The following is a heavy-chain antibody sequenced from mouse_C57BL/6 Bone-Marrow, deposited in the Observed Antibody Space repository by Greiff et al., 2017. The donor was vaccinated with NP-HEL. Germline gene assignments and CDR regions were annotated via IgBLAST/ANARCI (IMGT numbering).Heavy chain of an antibody. CDR3: ARQGMGWLLPFDY. Sequence: EVKLVESGGGLVKPGGSLKLSCAASGFTFSDYGMHWVRQAPEKGLEWVAYISSGSSTIYYADTVKGRFTISRDNAKNTLFLQMTSLRSEDTAMYYCARQGMGWLLPFDYWGQGTTLTVSS. D-gene: IGHD2-3*01. J-gene: IGHJ2*01. CDR1: GFTFSDYG. CDR2: ISSGSSTI. V-gene: IGHV5-17*01.